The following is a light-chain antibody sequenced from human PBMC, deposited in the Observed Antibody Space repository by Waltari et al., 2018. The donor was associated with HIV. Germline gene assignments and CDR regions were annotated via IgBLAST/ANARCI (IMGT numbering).Light chain of an antibody. CDR3: CSFAGDKDSQISKYV. J-gene: IGLJ1*01. CDR1: NSNIVMHNV. CDR2: EVN. V-gene: IGLV2-23*02. Sequence: QSALTQPASVSGSLGQSVTISCTGTNSNIVMHNVVSWYQHQPGKVPQRRMFEVNKRPAGVSSRFFGSKSGNTASLTIARLQTDDEAAYYCCSFAGDKDSQISKYVFGTGTTVTVL.